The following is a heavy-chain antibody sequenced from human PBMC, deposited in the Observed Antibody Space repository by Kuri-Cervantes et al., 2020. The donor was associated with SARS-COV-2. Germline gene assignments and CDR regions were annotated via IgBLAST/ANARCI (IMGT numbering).Heavy chain of an antibody. Sequence: GESLKISCAASGFTLSSYAMSWVRQAPGKGLEWISSISGSGSSTYYTDSVKGRFTISRDNSKNTQYLQMDSLRAEDTAVYYCAKSRTGVGDSTDYWGPGTLVTVSS. V-gene: IGHV3-23*01. CDR2: ISGSGSST. CDR3: AKSRTGVGDSTDY. D-gene: IGHD1-26*01. CDR1: GFTLSSYA. J-gene: IGHJ4*02.